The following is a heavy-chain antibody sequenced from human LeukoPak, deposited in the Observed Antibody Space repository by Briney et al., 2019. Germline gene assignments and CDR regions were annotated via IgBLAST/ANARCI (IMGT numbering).Heavy chain of an antibody. J-gene: IGHJ4*02. CDR3: ATGGLSSLYNVY. V-gene: IGHV3-33*01. CDR1: GFIFSRYG. D-gene: IGHD6-13*01. CDR2: IWYDGSDK. Sequence: GGSLRLSCAASGFIFSRYGMHWVRQAPGKGLEWVAVIWYDGSDKYYADSVAGRFTISRDDSRDTVYLQMNSLRVDDTAFYYCATGGLSSLYNVYWGQGTLVTVSS.